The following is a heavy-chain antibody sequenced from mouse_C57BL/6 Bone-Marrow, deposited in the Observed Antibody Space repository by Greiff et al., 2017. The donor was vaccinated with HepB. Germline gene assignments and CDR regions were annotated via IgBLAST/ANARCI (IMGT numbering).Heavy chain of an antibody. CDR1: GFTFSDYY. Sequence: EVQVVESEGGLVQPGSSMKLSCTASGFTFSDYYMAWVRQVPEKGLEWVANINYDGSSTYYLDSLKSRFIISRDNAKNILYLQMSSLKSEDTATYYCARADYYGSSLHFGYWGQGTTLTVSS. CDR2: INYDGSST. J-gene: IGHJ2*01. CDR3: ARADYYGSSLHFGY. D-gene: IGHD1-1*01. V-gene: IGHV5-16*01.